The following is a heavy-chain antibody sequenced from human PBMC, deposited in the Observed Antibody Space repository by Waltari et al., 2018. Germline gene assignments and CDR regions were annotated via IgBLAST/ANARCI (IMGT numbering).Heavy chain of an antibody. CDR2: IWYDGSNR. Sequence: QVQLVESGGGVVQPGRSLRLSCAASGFTFSSYGMHWVRQVPGKGLEWGAVIWYDGSNRYYADSVKGRFTISRDNSKNTLYLQMNSLRSEDTAMYYCAKPDYYDSSCYYYFDYWGQGTLVTVSS. D-gene: IGHD3-22*01. J-gene: IGHJ4*02. V-gene: IGHV3-33*08. CDR1: GFTFSSYG. CDR3: AKPDYYDSSCYYYFDY.